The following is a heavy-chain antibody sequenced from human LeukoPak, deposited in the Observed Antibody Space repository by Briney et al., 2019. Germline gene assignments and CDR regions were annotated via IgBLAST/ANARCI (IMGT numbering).Heavy chain of an antibody. V-gene: IGHV4-59*02. D-gene: IGHD3-22*01. J-gene: IGHJ4*02. CDR1: GGSVSFYY. CDR3: ARGPDVNTYYYDSSGYYQGGFDY. CDR2: IHNTGWT. Sequence: SETLSLTCTVSGGSVSFYYWSWIRQPPGKGLEWIGYIHNTGWTKYNPSLKSRVAISVDTSKNQFSLKLSSVTAADTAVYYCARGPDVNTYYYDSSGYYQGGFDYWGQGTLVTVSS.